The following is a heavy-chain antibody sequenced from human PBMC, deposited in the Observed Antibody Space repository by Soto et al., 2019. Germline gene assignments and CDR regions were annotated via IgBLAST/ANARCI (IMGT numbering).Heavy chain of an antibody. Sequence: QITLKESGPTLVKPTQTLTLTCTFSGFSLSTSGVAVGWIRQPPGKALDWLALIYWDDDKRYNPSLKSRLTITKDTSKNQVILTVTNMDPVDTATYYCAHCRRDRGIITPSYWGQGTLVTVSS. CDR1: GFSLSTSGVA. V-gene: IGHV2-5*02. D-gene: IGHD3-10*01. CDR2: IYWDDDK. CDR3: AHCRRDRGIITPSY. J-gene: IGHJ4*02.